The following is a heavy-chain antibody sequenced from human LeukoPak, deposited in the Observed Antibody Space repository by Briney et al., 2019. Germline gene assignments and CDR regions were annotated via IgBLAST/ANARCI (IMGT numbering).Heavy chain of an antibody. CDR2: FDPEDGET. CDR1: GYTLTELS. J-gene: IGHJ1*01. Sequence: ASVKVSCKVSGYTLTELSMHWVRQAPGKGLEWMGGFDPEDGETIYAQKFQGRVTMTEDTSTDTAYMELSSLRSEDTAVYYCATDPLYDSSGILDPGYSQHWGQGTLVTVSS. CDR3: ATDPLYDSSGILDPGYSQH. D-gene: IGHD3-22*01. V-gene: IGHV1-24*01.